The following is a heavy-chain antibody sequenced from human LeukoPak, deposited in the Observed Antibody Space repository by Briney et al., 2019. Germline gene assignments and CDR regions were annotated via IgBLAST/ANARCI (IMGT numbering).Heavy chain of an antibody. J-gene: IGHJ4*02. D-gene: IGHD3-22*01. V-gene: IGHV3-23*01. CDR1: GFTFSSSS. Sequence: GGSLRLSCAASGFTFSSSSMNWVRQAPGKGLEWVSAISGSGGSTYYADSVKGRFTISRDNSKNTLYLQMNSLRAEDTAVYYCAKAIKSSYYYDSSGYYFDYWGQGTLVTVSS. CDR3: AKAIKSSYYYDSSGYYFDY. CDR2: ISGSGGST.